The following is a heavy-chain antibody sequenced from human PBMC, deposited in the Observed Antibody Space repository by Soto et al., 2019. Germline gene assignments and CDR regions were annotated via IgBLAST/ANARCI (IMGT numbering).Heavy chain of an antibody. Sequence: PSETLSLTCTVSGGSISSGDYYWSWIRQPPGKGLEWIGYIYYSGSTYYNPSLKSRVTISVDTSKNQFSLKLSSVTAADTAVYYCARWTDYGDHQFDYWGQGTLVTVSS. CDR2: IYYSGST. D-gene: IGHD4-17*01. V-gene: IGHV4-30-4*01. CDR1: GGSISSGDYY. J-gene: IGHJ4*02. CDR3: ARWTDYGDHQFDY.